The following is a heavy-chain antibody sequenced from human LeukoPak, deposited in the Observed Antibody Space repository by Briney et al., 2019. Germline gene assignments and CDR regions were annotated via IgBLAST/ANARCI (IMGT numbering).Heavy chain of an antibody. CDR1: GFTFSRHW. J-gene: IGHJ3*02. CDR2: IDSGGSNT. D-gene: IGHD2-15*01. Sequence: PGGSLRLSCAVSGFTFSRHWMHWVRQAPGKGLVWVSRIDSGGSNTRYAYSVKGRFTVARDNAKNTVYLQMNSLRAEDTAVYYCVRERYSSGPDGFDIWGQGTMVTVSS. V-gene: IGHV3-74*01. CDR3: VRERYSSGPDGFDI.